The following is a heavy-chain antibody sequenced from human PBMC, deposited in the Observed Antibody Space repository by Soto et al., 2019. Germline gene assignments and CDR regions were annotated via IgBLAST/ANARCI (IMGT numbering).Heavy chain of an antibody. CDR3: ARDGGYSYGHKIDY. J-gene: IGHJ4*02. CDR1: GFTFSSYT. Sequence: QVQLVESGGGVVQPGRSLRLSCAVSGFTFSSYTMHWVRQAPGKGLEWVALIWNVGSNKYYADSVKGRFTISRDNSKNTLFLQMNSLRAEDTAVYYCARDGGYSYGHKIDYWGQGTLVTVSS. V-gene: IGHV3-33*01. D-gene: IGHD5-18*01. CDR2: IWNVGSNK.